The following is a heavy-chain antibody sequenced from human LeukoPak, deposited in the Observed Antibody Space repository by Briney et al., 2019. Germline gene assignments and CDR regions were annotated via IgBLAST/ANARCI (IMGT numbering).Heavy chain of an antibody. V-gene: IGHV3-21*01. J-gene: IGHJ4*02. D-gene: IGHD6-19*01. CDR1: GFTFFTYS. Sequence: GGSLRLSCAASGFTFFTYSMNWVRRAPGKGLEWVSSISSRSAYIYYADSVKGRFTISRDNARNSLYLQMNSLRAEDTAVYYCAREESGSSGWYDYWGQGTLVTVSS. CDR2: ISSRSAYI. CDR3: AREESGSSGWYDY.